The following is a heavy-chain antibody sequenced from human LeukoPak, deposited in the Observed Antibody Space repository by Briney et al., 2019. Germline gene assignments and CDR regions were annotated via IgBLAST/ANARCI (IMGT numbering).Heavy chain of an antibody. CDR2: ISGSGGST. CDR3: AKYYGDYAYYYYMDV. V-gene: IGHV3-23*01. Sequence: GGSLRLPCAASGFTFSSYAMSWVRQAPGKGLEWVSAISGSGGSTYYADSVKGRFTISRDNSKNTLYLQMNSLRAEDTAVYYCAKYYGDYAYYYYMDVWGKGTTVTVSS. D-gene: IGHD4-17*01. J-gene: IGHJ6*03. CDR1: GFTFSSYA.